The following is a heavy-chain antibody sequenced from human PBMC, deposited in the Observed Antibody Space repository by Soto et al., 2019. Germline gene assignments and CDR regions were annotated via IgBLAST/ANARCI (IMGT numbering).Heavy chain of an antibody. Sequence: PSETLSLTCSVSGASIRDYHWSWVRQPAGKGLEWIGRLYISGSTKYNPSLKSRVTMSADTSVNQFSLTLRSVTAADTAIYYCARMHNSGFYRPEGDYYFYGMDVWGQGTTVTVSS. CDR1: GASIRDYH. CDR2: LYISGST. D-gene: IGHD6-19*01. J-gene: IGHJ6*02. CDR3: ARMHNSGFYRPEGDYYFYGMDV. V-gene: IGHV4-4*07.